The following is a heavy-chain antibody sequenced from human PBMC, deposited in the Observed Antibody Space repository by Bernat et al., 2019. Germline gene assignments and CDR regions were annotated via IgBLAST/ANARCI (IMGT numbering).Heavy chain of an antibody. Sequence: QVQLQESGPGLVKPSQTLSLTCTVSGGSISSGDYYWSWIRQPPGKGLEWIGYIYYSGSTYYNPSLKSRVTISVDTSKNQFSLKLSSVTAADTAVYYCARGLRYFDWLLKLNYYYYYMDVWGKGTTVTVSS. D-gene: IGHD3-9*01. CDR2: IYYSGST. CDR3: ARGLRYFDWLLKLNYYYYYMDV. V-gene: IGHV4-30-4*01. J-gene: IGHJ6*03. CDR1: GGSISSGDYY.